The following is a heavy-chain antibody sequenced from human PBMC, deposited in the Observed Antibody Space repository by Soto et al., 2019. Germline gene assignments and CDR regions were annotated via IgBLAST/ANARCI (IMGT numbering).Heavy chain of an antibody. CDR2: ISGVRDYI. CDR1: GFTFSYYP. Sequence: GGSLRLSCAASGFTFSYYPLHWVRRAPGKGLEWVSSISGVRDYIRYADSVKGRFAISRDNAKTSLYLQVNSLTAEDTAVYYCAREGVHNYTEYYFDYWGQGTLVTVSS. J-gene: IGHJ4*02. V-gene: IGHV3-21*06. D-gene: IGHD3-10*01. CDR3: AREGVHNYTEYYFDY.